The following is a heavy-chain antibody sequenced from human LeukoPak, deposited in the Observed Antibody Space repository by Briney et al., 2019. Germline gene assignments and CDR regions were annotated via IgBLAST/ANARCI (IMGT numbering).Heavy chain of an antibody. CDR3: ARAGTQSQYYYYYGMDV. J-gene: IGHJ6*02. D-gene: IGHD3-10*01. V-gene: IGHV3-30-3*01. Sequence: GGSLRLSCAASGFTFSSYAMHWVRQAPGKGLEWVAVISYDGSNKYYADSVKGRFTISRDNSKNTLYLQMNSLRAEDTAVYYCARAGTQSQYYYYYGMDVWGQGTTVTVSS. CDR1: GFTFSSYA. CDR2: ISYDGSNK.